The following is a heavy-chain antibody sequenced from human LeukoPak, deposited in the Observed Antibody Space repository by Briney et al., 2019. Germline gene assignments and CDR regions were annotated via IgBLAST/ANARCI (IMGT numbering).Heavy chain of an antibody. V-gene: IGHV4-30-4*01. Sequence: SETLSLTCTVSGGSISSGDYYWSWIRQPPGKGLEWIGYIYYSGSTYYNPSLKSRVTISVDTSKNQFSLKLSSVTAADTAVYYCARDSGRGVGYCSGGSCYVFDIWGQGTMVTVSS. J-gene: IGHJ3*02. CDR3: ARDSGRGVGYCSGGSCYVFDI. CDR1: GGSISSGDYY. D-gene: IGHD2-15*01. CDR2: IYYSGST.